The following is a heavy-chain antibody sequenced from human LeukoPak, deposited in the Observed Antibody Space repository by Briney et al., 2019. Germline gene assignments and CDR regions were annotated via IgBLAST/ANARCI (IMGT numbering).Heavy chain of an antibody. CDR1: GFTFSSYW. V-gene: IGHV3-20*04. CDR2: INWNGGST. J-gene: IGHJ4*02. D-gene: IGHD2-2*01. CDR3: ARVQGYCSSTSCYFDY. Sequence: GGSLRLSCAASGFTFSSYWMHWVRQAPGKGLEWVSGINWNGGSTGYADSVKGRFTISRDNAKNSLYLQMNSLRAEDTALYYCARVQGYCSSTSCYFDYWGQGTLVTVSS.